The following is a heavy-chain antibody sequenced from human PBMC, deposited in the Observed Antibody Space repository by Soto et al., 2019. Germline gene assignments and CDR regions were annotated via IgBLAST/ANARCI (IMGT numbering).Heavy chain of an antibody. CDR3: ARDASWQLLRSYFDS. CDR1: GFIFRDYG. D-gene: IGHD1-26*01. Sequence: QVQLVDSGGGVVQPGRSLRLSCAASGFIFRDYGMHWVRQPPGKGLEWVATIKYDGSQQYYADSVKGRFTISRDNSKNTPFLQTNSLTTDDTAVYYCARDASWQLLRSYFDSWGQGTLVTVSS. V-gene: IGHV3-33*01. CDR2: IKYDGSQQ. J-gene: IGHJ4*02.